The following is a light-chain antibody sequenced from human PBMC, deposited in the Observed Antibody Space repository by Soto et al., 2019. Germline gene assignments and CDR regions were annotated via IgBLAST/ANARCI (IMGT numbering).Light chain of an antibody. CDR3: AAWDDSLNGLV. J-gene: IGLJ2*01. CDR2: SNN. Sequence: QSVLTQPPSASGPPGQRVTISCSGSSSNIGSNNVNWYQQLPGTAPKLLMYSNNHRPSGVPDRFSGSKSGTSASLAISGLQSEDEADYYCAAWDDSLNGLVFGGGTKVTVL. V-gene: IGLV1-44*01. CDR1: SSNIGSNN.